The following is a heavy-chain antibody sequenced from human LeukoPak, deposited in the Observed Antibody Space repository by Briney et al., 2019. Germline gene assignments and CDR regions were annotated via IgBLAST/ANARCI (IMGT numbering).Heavy chain of an antibody. Sequence: GGSLRLSCAASGFSFTGSAIHWVRQASGKGLEWVGHIRRKGNDYATAYTASVKGRFTISRDDSKNTAFLQMDSLKTEDTAVYFCARLGGSPPYFDYWDQGTLVTVSS. V-gene: IGHV3-73*01. CDR3: ARLGGSPPYFDY. D-gene: IGHD3-16*01. J-gene: IGHJ4*02. CDR1: GFSFTGSA. CDR2: IRRKGNDYAT.